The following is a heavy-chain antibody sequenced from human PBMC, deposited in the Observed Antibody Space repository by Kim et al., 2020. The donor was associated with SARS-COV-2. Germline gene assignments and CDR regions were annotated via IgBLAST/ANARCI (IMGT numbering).Heavy chain of an antibody. CDR3: VKDYNMVGALYDFDY. V-gene: IGHV3-64D*09. D-gene: IGHD1-26*01. J-gene: IGHJ4*02. Sequence: DSVKSIFTISREQSKNTLYLQMSSLRAEDTAVYYCVKDYNMVGALYDFDYWGQGTLVTVSS.